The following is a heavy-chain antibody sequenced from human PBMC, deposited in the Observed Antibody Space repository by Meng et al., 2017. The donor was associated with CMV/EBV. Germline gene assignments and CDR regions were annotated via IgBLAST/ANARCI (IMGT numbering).Heavy chain of an antibody. J-gene: IGHJ6*02. Sequence: GESLKISCAASGFTFSSYGMYWVRQAPGKGLEWVAVIWYDGSNKYYADSVKGRFTISRDNSKNTLYLQMNSMRAEDTAVYYCAKMLAARPSSYYYYGMDVWGQGTTVTVSS. D-gene: IGHD6-6*01. CDR3: AKMLAARPSSYYYYGMDV. V-gene: IGHV3-33*06. CDR1: GFTFSSYG. CDR2: IWYDGSNK.